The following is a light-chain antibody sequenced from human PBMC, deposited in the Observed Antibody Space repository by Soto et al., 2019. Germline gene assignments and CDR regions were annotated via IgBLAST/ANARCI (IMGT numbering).Light chain of an antibody. J-gene: IGKJ1*01. CDR3: QQYGSSPRT. Sequence: EIVLTQSPGTLSFSPGERATLSCSASQSVSSSFLAWYQQKPGQAPRLLIYGASSRATGIPDRFSGSGSGTDFTLTISRLEPEDFAVYYCQQYGSSPRTFGQGTKVDIK. V-gene: IGKV3-20*01. CDR1: QSVSSSF. CDR2: GAS.